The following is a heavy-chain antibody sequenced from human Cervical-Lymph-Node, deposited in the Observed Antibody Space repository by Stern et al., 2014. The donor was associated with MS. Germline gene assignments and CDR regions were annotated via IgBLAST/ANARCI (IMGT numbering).Heavy chain of an antibody. CDR1: GGSISSYY. V-gene: IGHV4-59*01. Sequence: QLQLQESGPGLVKPSETLSLTCTVSGGSISSYYWSWIRQPPGKGLEWIGYLYYSGSTNYNPSLKSRVAISVDTSKNQFSLKLSSVTAADTAVYYCARGAGWFDPWGQGTLVTVSS. CDR3: ARGAGWFDP. CDR2: LYYSGST. J-gene: IGHJ5*02.